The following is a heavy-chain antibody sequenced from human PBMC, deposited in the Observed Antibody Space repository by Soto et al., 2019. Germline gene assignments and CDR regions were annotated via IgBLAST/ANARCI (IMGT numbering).Heavy chain of an antibody. Sequence: GGSLRLSCAASGFTFSSYWMSWVRQAPGKGLEWVANIKKDGSDKRYVDSVKGRFTISRDNAKNTLYLQMNSLRAEDTAVYYCARQWTNYDILTGYFQYYFDYWGQGTLVTVSS. CDR2: IKKDGSDK. D-gene: IGHD3-9*01. V-gene: IGHV3-7*02. CDR3: ARQWTNYDILTGYFQYYFDY. CDR1: GFTFSSYW. J-gene: IGHJ4*02.